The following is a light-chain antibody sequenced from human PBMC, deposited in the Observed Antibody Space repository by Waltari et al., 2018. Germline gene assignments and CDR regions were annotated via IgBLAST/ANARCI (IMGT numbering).Light chain of an antibody. CDR1: QSILYSPDKRNY. J-gene: IGKJ2*01. CDR2: WAS. V-gene: IGKV4-1*01. CDR3: QQGYSTPYT. Sequence: DIVMTQSPDSLAVSLGERATIDCKSSQSILYSPDKRNYLNWLQQKPGQPPKLLIYWASIRESGVPDRFNGSGSGTHFTLTISSLQSEDFATYYCQQGYSTPYTFGQGTKLEIK.